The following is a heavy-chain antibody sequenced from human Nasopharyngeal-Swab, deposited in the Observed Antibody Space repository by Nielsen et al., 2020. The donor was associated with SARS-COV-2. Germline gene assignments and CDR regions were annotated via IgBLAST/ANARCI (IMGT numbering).Heavy chain of an antibody. CDR3: ARWVTFYYYYYGMDV. J-gene: IGHJ6*02. CDR1: GFTFSSYW. Sequence: GGSLRLSCAASGFTFSSYWMSWVRQAPGKGLEWVANIKQDGSEKYYVDSVKGRFTISRDNAKNSLYLQMNSLRAEDTAVYYCARWVTFYYYYYGMDVWGQGTTVTVSS. V-gene: IGHV3-7*03. D-gene: IGHD4-23*01. CDR2: IKQDGSEK.